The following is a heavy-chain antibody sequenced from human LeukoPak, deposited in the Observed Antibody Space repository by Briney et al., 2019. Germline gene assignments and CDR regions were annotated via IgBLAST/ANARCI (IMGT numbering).Heavy chain of an antibody. Sequence: GGSLRLSCAGSGFTFSDYTMHWVRQGPGKGLEYVSAITANARSKYHADSVRGRSTISRDNSKDTLYLQMGSLRPEDTAVYYCARGPSSYFYMDVWGKGTTVTISS. J-gene: IGHJ6*03. CDR1: GFTFSDYT. V-gene: IGHV3-64*02. CDR2: ITANARSK. CDR3: ARGPSSYFYMDV.